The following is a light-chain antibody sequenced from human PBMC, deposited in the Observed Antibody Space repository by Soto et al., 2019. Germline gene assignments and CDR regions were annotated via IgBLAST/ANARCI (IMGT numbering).Light chain of an antibody. CDR1: SGHSSYA. CDR3: QTWGTGIHYV. V-gene: IGLV4-69*01. CDR2: LNSDGSH. J-gene: IGLJ1*01. Sequence: QSVLTQSPSASASLGASVKITCTLSSGHSSYAIAWHQQQPEKGPRYLMKLNSDGSHSKGDGIPDGFSGSSSGAERYLTISSLQSEDEADYYCQTWGTGIHYVFGTGTKLTVL.